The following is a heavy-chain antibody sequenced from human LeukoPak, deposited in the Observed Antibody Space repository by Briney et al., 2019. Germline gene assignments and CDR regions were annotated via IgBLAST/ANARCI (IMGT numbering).Heavy chain of an antibody. Sequence: SGPTLVNPTQALTLTCTFSGFSLSTSGVGVGWIRQPPGKALEWLALIYWNDDKRYSPSLKSRLTITKDTSKNQVVLTMTNMDPVDTATYYCAHRRPQNSAIAVADMLDYWGQGTLVTVSS. CDR2: IYWNDDK. V-gene: IGHV2-5*01. CDR1: GFSLSTSGVG. D-gene: IGHD6-19*01. J-gene: IGHJ4*02. CDR3: AHRRPQNSAIAVADMLDY.